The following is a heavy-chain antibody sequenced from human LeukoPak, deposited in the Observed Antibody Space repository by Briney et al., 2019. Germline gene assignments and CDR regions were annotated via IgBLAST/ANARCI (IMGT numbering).Heavy chain of an antibody. CDR3: AKEGDYGDLFNYMDV. V-gene: IGHV3-30*18. D-gene: IGHD4-17*01. CDR1: GFTFSSYG. Sequence: PGGSLRLSCAASGFTFSSYGMHWVRQAPGKGLEWVAVISYDGSNKYYADSVKGRFTISRDNSKNTLYLQMNSLRAEDTAVYYCAKEGDYGDLFNYMDVWGKGTTVTVSS. CDR2: ISYDGSNK. J-gene: IGHJ6*03.